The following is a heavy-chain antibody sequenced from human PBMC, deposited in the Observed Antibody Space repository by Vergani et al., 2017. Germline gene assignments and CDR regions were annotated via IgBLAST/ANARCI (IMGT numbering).Heavy chain of an antibody. CDR3: AKDLGDWNVWFGELYYYYDVMDV. CDR2: ISGSGGST. V-gene: IGHV3-23*01. D-gene: IGHD3-10*01. CDR1: GFTFSSYA. J-gene: IGHJ6*02. Sequence: EVQLLESGGGLVQPGGSLRLSCAASGFTFSSYAMSWVRQAPGKGLEWVVAISGSGGSTYYADSVKGRFTITSDTSKNTLYLQMNSLRAEDPAVYYCAKDLGDWNVWFGELYYYYDVMDVGGQGTTVTVSS.